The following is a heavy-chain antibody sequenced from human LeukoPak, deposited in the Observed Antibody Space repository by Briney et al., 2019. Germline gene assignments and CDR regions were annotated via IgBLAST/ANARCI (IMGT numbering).Heavy chain of an antibody. D-gene: IGHD1-26*01. V-gene: IGHV4-39*07. Sequence: NPSETLSLTCTVSGGSISSSSYYWGWIRQPPGKGLEWIGSIYYSGSTYYNPSLKSRVTISVDTSKNQFSLKLSSVTAADTAVYYCARGFFGGATARAWGQGTLVTVSS. J-gene: IGHJ4*02. CDR1: GGSISSSSYY. CDR2: IYYSGST. CDR3: ARGFFGGATARA.